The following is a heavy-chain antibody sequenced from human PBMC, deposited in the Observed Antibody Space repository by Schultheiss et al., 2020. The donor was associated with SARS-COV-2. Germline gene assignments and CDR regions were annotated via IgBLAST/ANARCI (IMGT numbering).Heavy chain of an antibody. D-gene: IGHD2-2*01. CDR3: AKASCSSTSCYWAYYFDY. J-gene: IGHJ4*02. CDR2: ISRSGGST. CDR1: GYTFSSES. Sequence: GGSLRLSCAASGYTFSSESINWVRQAPGKGLEWVTTISRSGGSTKYADSVKGRFTISRDNSKNTVYLQMNSLRAEDTAVYYCAKASCSSTSCYWAYYFDYWGQGTLVTVSS. V-gene: IGHV3-23*01.